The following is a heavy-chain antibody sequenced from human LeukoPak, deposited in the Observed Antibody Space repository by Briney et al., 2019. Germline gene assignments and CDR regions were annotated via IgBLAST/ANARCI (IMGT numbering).Heavy chain of an antibody. CDR1: GASISSDY. D-gene: IGHD3-22*01. V-gene: IGHV4-59*01. J-gene: IGHJ4*02. CDR3: ARAGNYYYSSGYYSHFDY. Sequence: PSETLSLTCTVSGASISSDYWNWIRQPPGKGLEWIGHVYHSGSTNYNPSLKSRVTISVDTSKNQSSLKLSSVTAADTAVYYCARAGNYYYSSGYYSHFDYWGQGTLVTVSS. CDR2: VYHSGST.